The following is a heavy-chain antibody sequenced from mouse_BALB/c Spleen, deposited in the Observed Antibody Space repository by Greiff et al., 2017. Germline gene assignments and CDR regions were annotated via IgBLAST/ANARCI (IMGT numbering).Heavy chain of an antibody. J-gene: IGHJ2*01. V-gene: IGHV5-12-1*01. CDR1: GFAFSSYD. CDR2: ISSGGGST. CDR3: ARQVYDYGFDY. D-gene: IGHD2-4*01. Sequence: EVQLVESGGGLVKPGGSLKLSCAASGFAFSSYDMSWVRQTPEKRLEWVAYISSGGGSTYYPDTVKGRFTISRDNAKNTLYLQMSSLKSEDTAMYYCARQVYDYGFDYWGQGTTLTVSS.